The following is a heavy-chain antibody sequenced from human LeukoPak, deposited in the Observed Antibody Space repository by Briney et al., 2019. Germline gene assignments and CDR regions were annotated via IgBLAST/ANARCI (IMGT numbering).Heavy chain of an antibody. CDR3: ASTRNYYDSSGYDCGDIFDY. CDR2: IYTSGST. CDR1: GGSFSGYY. D-gene: IGHD3-22*01. Sequence: SETLSLTCAVYGGSFSGYYWSWIRQPAGKGLEWIGRIYTSGSTNYNPSLKSRVTISVDTSKNQFSLKLSSVTAADTAVYYCASTRNYYDSSGYDCGDIFDYWGQGTLVTVSS. V-gene: IGHV4-59*10. J-gene: IGHJ4*02.